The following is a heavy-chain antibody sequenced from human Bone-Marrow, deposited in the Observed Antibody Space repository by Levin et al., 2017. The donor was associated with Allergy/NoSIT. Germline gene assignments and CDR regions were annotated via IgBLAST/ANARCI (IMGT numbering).Heavy chain of an antibody. Sequence: PGGSLRLSCAASGFTFSSYAMHWVRQAPGKGLEWVAVISYDGSNKYYADSVKGRFTISRDNSKNTLYLQMNSLRAEDTAVYYCARGPHIVDSYYFDYWGQGTLVTVSS. CDR1: GFTFSSYA. D-gene: IGHD5-12*01. CDR3: ARGPHIVDSYYFDY. CDR2: ISYDGSNK. J-gene: IGHJ4*02. V-gene: IGHV3-30-3*01.